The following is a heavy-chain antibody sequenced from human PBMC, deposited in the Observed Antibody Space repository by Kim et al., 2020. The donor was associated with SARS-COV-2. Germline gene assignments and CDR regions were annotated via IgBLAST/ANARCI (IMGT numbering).Heavy chain of an antibody. Sequence: GGSLRLSCAASGFTFSSYAMHWVRQAPGKGLEWVAVISYDGSNKYYADSVKGRFTISRDNSKNTLYLQMNSLRAEDTAVYYCADSSGYYSPFDYWGQGTL. V-gene: IGHV3-30*04. CDR2: ISYDGSNK. CDR3: ADSSGYYSPFDY. J-gene: IGHJ4*02. CDR1: GFTFSSYA. D-gene: IGHD3-22*01.